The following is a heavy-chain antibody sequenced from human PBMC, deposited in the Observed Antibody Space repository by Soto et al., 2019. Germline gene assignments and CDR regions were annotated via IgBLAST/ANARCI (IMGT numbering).Heavy chain of an antibody. CDR3: ARDLWGYCGTDCYPLDV. J-gene: IGHJ6*02. CDR1: GGSMISYY. CDR2: IYTSGST. Sequence: PSETLSLTCTVSGGSMISYYWSWIRQPPGKGLEWIGYIYTSGSTHYNPSLQSRVTISVDTSKNQFSLKLNSVTAADTAVYYCARDLWGYCGTDCYPLDVWGQGTTVTVSS. D-gene: IGHD2-21*02. V-gene: IGHV4-59*01.